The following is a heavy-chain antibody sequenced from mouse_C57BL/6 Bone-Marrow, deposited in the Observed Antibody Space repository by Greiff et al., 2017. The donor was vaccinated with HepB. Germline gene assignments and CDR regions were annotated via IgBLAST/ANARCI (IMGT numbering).Heavy chain of an antibody. CDR3: ARGYYYGSSYLHWYFDV. J-gene: IGHJ1*03. CDR1: GYTFTSYW. CDR2: IYPGSGST. V-gene: IGHV1-55*01. Sequence: QVQLQQPGAELVKPGASVKMSCKASGYTFTSYWITWVKQRPGQGLEWIGDIYPGSGSTTYNEKFKSKATLTVDTSSSTAYMQLSSLTSEDSAVYYGARGYYYGSSYLHWYFDVWGTGTTVTVSS. D-gene: IGHD1-1*01.